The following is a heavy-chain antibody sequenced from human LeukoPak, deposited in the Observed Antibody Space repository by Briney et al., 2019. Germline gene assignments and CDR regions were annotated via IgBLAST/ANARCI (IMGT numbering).Heavy chain of an antibody. J-gene: IGHJ4*02. CDR3: AKDLPLYYYDSSGYYDY. Sequence: SVKVSCKASGFTFTSSAMQWVRQARGQRLEWIGWIVVGSGNTNYAQKFQERVTITRDMSTSTAYMELSSLRSEDTAVYYCAKDLPLYYYDSSGYYDYWGQGTLVTVSS. D-gene: IGHD3-22*01. CDR2: IVVGSGNT. V-gene: IGHV1-58*02. CDR1: GFTFTSSA.